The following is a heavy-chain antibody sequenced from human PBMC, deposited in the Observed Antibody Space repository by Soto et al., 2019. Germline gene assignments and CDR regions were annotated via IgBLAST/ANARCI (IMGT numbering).Heavy chain of an antibody. CDR1: GGTFSTYA. D-gene: IGHD2-15*01. Sequence: QVQLVQSGAEVKKPGSSVTVSCKLSGGTFSTYAISWVRQAPGLGLEWMGRVIPLIGTSNYAQKFKGRVTITADESTSTVYLEVTSLRSEDTAVYYCARVVITPVAASFSYGMDVWGQGTAVTVS. CDR2: VIPLIGTS. CDR3: ARVVITPVAASFSYGMDV. J-gene: IGHJ6*02. V-gene: IGHV1-69*18.